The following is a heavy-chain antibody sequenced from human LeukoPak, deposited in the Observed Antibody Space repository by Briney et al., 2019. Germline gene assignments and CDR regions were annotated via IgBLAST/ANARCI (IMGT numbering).Heavy chain of an antibody. Sequence: PGGSLRLSCAASGLSISDYYMSWIRQAPGEELQWISYISSVTSAIHYADSMKGRFTMSRDNAKNSVYLQMNSLRTEDTAMYFCVSTPAIRRLNFWGQGTLVTVSS. CDR2: ISSVTSAI. J-gene: IGHJ4*02. CDR1: GLSISDYY. CDR3: VSTPAIRRLNF. D-gene: IGHD2-2*02. V-gene: IGHV3-11*01.